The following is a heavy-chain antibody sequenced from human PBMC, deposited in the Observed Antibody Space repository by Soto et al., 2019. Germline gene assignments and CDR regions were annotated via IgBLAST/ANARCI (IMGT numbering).Heavy chain of an antibody. Sequence: QVQLVQSGAEVKKPGASVKVSCKASGYTFSTYYMHWVRQAPGQGYEWMGIINPSGGSTTYAQKFQGRVSMTRDTSTTTVYMELSSLKSEDTAVYYCARYDYNGYYFDYWCQGTLVIVSS. V-gene: IGHV1-46*01. CDR1: GYTFSTYY. D-gene: IGHD4-4*01. CDR3: ARYDYNGYYFDY. CDR2: INPSGGST. J-gene: IGHJ4*02.